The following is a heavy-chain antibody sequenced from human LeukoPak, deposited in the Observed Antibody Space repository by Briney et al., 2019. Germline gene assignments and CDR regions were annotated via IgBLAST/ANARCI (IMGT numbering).Heavy chain of an antibody. D-gene: IGHD4-17*01. V-gene: IGHV3-21*01. CDR3: RRPVTTWGIDY. Sequence: GGSLRLSCAASGFTFSSYNMNWVRQAPGKGLEWVSSISSSSSYMYYADSVKGRFTISRDNAKNSLYLQMNSLRAEDTAVYYCRRPVTTWGIDYWGQGTLVTVFS. J-gene: IGHJ4*02. CDR2: ISSSSSYM. CDR1: GFTFSSYN.